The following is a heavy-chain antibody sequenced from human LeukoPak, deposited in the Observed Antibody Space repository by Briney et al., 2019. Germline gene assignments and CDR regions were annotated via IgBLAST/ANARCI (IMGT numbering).Heavy chain of an antibody. CDR2: INPNSGGT. J-gene: IGHJ4*02. D-gene: IGHD3-9*01. CDR3: ARGYFSVLRYFDWLHNFDY. V-gene: IGHV1-2*02. CDR1: GYTFTGYY. Sequence: EASVKVSCKASGYTFTGYYMHWVRQAPGQGLEWMGWINPNSGGTNYAQKFQGRVTMTRDTSISTAYMELSRLRSDDTAVYYCARGYFSVLRYFDWLHNFDYWGQGTLVTVSS.